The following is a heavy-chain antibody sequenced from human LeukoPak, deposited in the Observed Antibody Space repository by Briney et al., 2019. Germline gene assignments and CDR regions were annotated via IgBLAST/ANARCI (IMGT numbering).Heavy chain of an antibody. Sequence: PGVSLRLSCAASGFTFSSYSMNWVRQAPGKGLEWVSYISSSSSTTYYADSVKGRFTISRDNAKNSLYLQTNSLRDEDTAVYSCARGLLGFAAEFDCWGQGTLVTVSS. J-gene: IGHJ4*02. CDR1: GFTFSSYS. D-gene: IGHD6-13*01. CDR2: ISSSSSTT. V-gene: IGHV3-48*02. CDR3: ARGLLGFAAEFDC.